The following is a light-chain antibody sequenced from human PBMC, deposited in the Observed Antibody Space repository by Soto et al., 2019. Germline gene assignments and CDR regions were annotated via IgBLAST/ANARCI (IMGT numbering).Light chain of an antibody. CDR2: DVS. Sequence: QSVLTQPASVSGSPGQSITISCTGTSSDVGGYNYVSWYQQHPGKAPKLMIYDVSNRPSGVSNRFSGSKSGNTASLTISGLQAEDEADYYCSSYTSRVFGTGTQLTVL. J-gene: IGLJ1*01. CDR3: SSYTSRV. CDR1: SSDVGGYNY. V-gene: IGLV2-14*01.